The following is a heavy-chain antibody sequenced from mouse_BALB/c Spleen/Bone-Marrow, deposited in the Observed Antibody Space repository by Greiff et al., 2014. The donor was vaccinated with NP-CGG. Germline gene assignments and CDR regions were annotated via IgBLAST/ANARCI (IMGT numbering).Heavy chain of an antibody. Sequence: EVKLMESGPELEKPGASVKISCKASGYSFTDSNMNWVKQSNGKNLEWIGNIDPYYGGTSYSQKFKGQATLTVDKSSSTAHMQLRSLTSEDSAVYYCAKKDYGSSAFDYWGQGTTLTVSS. D-gene: IGHD1-1*01. CDR3: AKKDYGSSAFDY. CDR1: GYSFTDSN. V-gene: IGHV1-39*01. J-gene: IGHJ2*01. CDR2: IDPYYGGT.